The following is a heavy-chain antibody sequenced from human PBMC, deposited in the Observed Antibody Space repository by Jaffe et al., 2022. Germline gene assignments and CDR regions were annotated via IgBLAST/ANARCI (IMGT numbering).Heavy chain of an antibody. D-gene: IGHD3-3*01. CDR2: IYYSGST. Sequence: QLQLQESGPGLVKPSETLSLTCTVSGGSISSSSYYWGWIRQPPGKGLEWIGSIYYSGSTYYNPSLKSRVTISVDTSKNQFSLKLSSVTAADTAVYYCARPYTLKSRITIFGVVSFPGWDVWGKGTTVTVSS. CDR1: GGSISSSSYY. J-gene: IGHJ6*04. CDR3: ARPYTLKSRITIFGVVSFPGWDV. V-gene: IGHV4-39*01.